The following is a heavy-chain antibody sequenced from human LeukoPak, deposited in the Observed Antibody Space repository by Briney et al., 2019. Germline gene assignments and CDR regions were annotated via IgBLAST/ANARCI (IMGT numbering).Heavy chain of an antibody. J-gene: IGHJ6*02. V-gene: IGHV4-34*01. Sequence: SETLSLTCAVYGGSFSGYYWSWIRQPPGKGLEWIGEINNSGSTNYNPSLKSRVTISVDTSKNQFSLKLSSVTAADTAVYYCARPHYYGSGSYYNPRHYGMDVWGQGTTVTVSS. CDR3: ARPHYYGSGSYYNPRHYGMDV. CDR1: GGSFSGYY. CDR2: INNSGST. D-gene: IGHD3-10*01.